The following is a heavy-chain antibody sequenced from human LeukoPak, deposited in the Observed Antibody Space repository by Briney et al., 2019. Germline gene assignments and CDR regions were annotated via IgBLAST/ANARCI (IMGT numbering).Heavy chain of an antibody. CDR3: ARVTGVPNGSGSYYKPNDAFDI. Sequence: PSETLSLTCTVPGGSISSYYWSWIRQPAGKGLEWIGRIYTSGSTNYNPSLKSRVTMSVDTSKNQFSLKLSSVTAADTAVYYCARVTGVPNGSGSYYKPNDAFDIWGQGTMVTVSS. V-gene: IGHV4-4*07. D-gene: IGHD3-10*01. CDR1: GGSISSYY. J-gene: IGHJ3*02. CDR2: IYTSGST.